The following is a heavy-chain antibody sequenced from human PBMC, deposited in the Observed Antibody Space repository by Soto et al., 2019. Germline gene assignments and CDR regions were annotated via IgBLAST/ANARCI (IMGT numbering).Heavy chain of an antibody. CDR2: ISGSGGST. CDR3: AREKPASVYSSGWYYY. J-gene: IGHJ4*02. CDR1: GFTFSSYA. V-gene: IGHV3-23*01. Sequence: EVQLLESGGGLVQPGGSLRLSCAASGFTFSSYAMSWVRQAPGKGLEWVSAISGSGGSTYYADSVKGRFTISRDNSKNTLYLQMNGLRAEDTAVYYCAREKPASVYSSGWYYYWGQGTLVTVSS. D-gene: IGHD6-19*01.